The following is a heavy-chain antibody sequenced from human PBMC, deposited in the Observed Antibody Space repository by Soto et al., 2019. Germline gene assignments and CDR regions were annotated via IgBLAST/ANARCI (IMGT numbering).Heavy chain of an antibody. D-gene: IGHD6-19*01. CDR3: ARGRRIAVAGTRGWFDP. CDR1: GYTFTSYG. CDR2: ISAYNGNT. Sequence: GVSVKVSCKASGYTFTSYGISWVRQAPGQGLEWMGWISAYNGNTNYAQKLQGRVTMTTDTSTSTAYMELRSLRSDDTAVYYCARGRRIAVAGTRGWFDPWGQGTLVTVSS. J-gene: IGHJ5*02. V-gene: IGHV1-18*01.